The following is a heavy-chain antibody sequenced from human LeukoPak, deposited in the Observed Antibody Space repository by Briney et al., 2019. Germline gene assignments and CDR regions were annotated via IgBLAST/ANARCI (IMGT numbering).Heavy chain of an antibody. CDR3: ANPDIVVVPAATYFDY. CDR1: GFTFSNYW. V-gene: IGHV3-74*01. Sequence: QAGGSLRLSCAASGFTFSNYWMHWVRQAPGKGLVWVSRINSDGSTTNYADSVKGRFTISRDNAKNTLFLQMNSLRAEDTAVYYCANPDIVVVPAATYFDYWGQGTLVTVSS. CDR2: INSDGSTT. J-gene: IGHJ4*02. D-gene: IGHD2-2*01.